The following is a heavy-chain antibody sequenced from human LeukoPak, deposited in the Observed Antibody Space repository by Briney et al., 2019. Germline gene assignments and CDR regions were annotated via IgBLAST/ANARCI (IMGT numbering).Heavy chain of an antibody. CDR2: ISWDGGST. J-gene: IGHJ4*02. D-gene: IGHD3-22*01. CDR1: GFTFDDYA. V-gene: IGHV3-43D*03. Sequence: PGGSLRLSCAASGFTFDDYAMHWVRQAPGKGLEWVSLISWDGGSTYYADSVKSRFTISRDNSKNSLYLQMNSLRAEDTALYYCAKDRLIRYDSSGYYSAIQYYFDYWGQGTLVTVSS. CDR3: AKDRLIRYDSSGYYSAIQYYFDY.